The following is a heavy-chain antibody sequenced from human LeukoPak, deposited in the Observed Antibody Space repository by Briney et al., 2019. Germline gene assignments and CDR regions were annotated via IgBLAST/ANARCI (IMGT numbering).Heavy chain of an antibody. V-gene: IGHV4-59*01. CDR3: ARGGLKGLYYFDY. Sequence: SETLSLTCTVSGGSISSYYWSWIRQPPGKGLEWIGYIYYSGSTNYNPSLKSRVTISVDTSKNQFSLKLSSVTAADTAVYNCARGGLKGLYYFDYWGKGTLVTVSS. J-gene: IGHJ4*02. CDR2: IYYSGST. CDR1: GGSISSYY.